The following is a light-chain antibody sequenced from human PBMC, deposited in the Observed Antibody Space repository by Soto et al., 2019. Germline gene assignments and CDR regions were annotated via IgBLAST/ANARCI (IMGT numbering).Light chain of an antibody. CDR3: LLDFRYFWA. Sequence: AIQLTQSPSSLSASVGDRVTITCRASQAIRTALGWYQQRPGKVPKLLIYAASTLQSGVPSRFSGSGSGTAFTLTISSLQPEDFATYYCLLDFRYFWAFGQGTKVEIK. J-gene: IGKJ1*01. CDR1: QAIRTA. V-gene: IGKV1-6*01. CDR2: AAS.